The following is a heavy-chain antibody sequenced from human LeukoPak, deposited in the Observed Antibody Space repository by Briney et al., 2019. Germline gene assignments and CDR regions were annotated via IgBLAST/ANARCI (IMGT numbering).Heavy chain of an antibody. CDR2: IYYSGST. CDR1: GGSISSYY. Sequence: SETLSLTCTVSGGSISSYYWSWIRQPPGKGLEWIGYIYYSGSTNYNPSLKSRVTISGDTSKNQFSLKLSSVTAADTAVYYCARIVRGVISPDDAFDIWGQGTMVTVSS. V-gene: IGHV4-59*01. CDR3: ARIVRGVISPDDAFDI. D-gene: IGHD3-10*01. J-gene: IGHJ3*02.